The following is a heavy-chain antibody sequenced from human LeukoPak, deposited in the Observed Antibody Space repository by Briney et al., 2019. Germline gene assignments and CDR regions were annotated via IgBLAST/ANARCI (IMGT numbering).Heavy chain of an antibody. V-gene: IGHV1-46*01. CDR3: ARVPYSREYDY. CDR1: GYTFTSYY. CDR2: INPSGGST. Sequence: ASVKVSCKASGYTFTSYYMHWVRQAPGQGLEWMGIINPSGGSTSYAQKFQGRVTKTRDTSTSTVYMELSSLRSEDTAVYYCARVPYSREYDYWGQGTLVTVSS. J-gene: IGHJ4*02. D-gene: IGHD3-22*01.